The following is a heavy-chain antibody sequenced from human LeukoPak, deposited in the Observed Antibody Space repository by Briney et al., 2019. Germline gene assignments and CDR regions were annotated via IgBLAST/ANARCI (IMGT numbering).Heavy chain of an antibody. Sequence: ASVTHSPVASRYTFTLHYLLWVRRAPGQGFEWMGWLNPNNGGTKYAQKFQGRVTMTRDTSITTAYMELSSLRSDDTAVYYCARYCPSSCNAGDTFDIWARENVDTVSS. D-gene: IGHD2-2*01. V-gene: IGHV1-2*02. CDR3: ARYCPSSCNAGDTFDI. J-gene: IGHJ3*02. CDR1: RYTFTLHY. CDR2: LNPNNGGT.